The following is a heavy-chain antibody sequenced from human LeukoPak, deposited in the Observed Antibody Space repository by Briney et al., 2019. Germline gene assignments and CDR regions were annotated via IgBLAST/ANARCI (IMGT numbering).Heavy chain of an antibody. CDR1: GLIFNSYT. Sequence: GRSLRLSCAASGLIFNSYTMHWFRQAPGKGPEWVAIISFDGNNKYYADSVKGRFSISRDNSKNTLYLQMNSLRAEDTAVYYCAKDTSHCSGGSCYSDYWGQGTLVTVSS. CDR3: AKDTSHCSGGSCYSDY. CDR2: ISFDGNNK. D-gene: IGHD2-15*01. V-gene: IGHV3-30-3*01. J-gene: IGHJ4*02.